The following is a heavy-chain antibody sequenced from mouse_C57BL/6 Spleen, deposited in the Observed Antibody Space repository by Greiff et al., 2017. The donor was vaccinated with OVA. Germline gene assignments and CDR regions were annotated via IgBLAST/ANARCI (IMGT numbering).Heavy chain of an antibody. CDR2: ITPSNGGT. V-gene: IGHV1-53*01. CDR3: ARSGWPLAMDY. J-gene: IGHJ4*01. CDR1: GYTFTSYW. Sequence: QVQLQQSGTELVKPGASVKLSCKASGYTFTSYWIPFVPPIPFPFLAWIGNITPSNGGTNYNEKFKSKATLTVDKSSSTAYMQLSSLTSEDSAVYYCARSGWPLAMDYWGQGTSVTVSS. D-gene: IGHD2-3*01.